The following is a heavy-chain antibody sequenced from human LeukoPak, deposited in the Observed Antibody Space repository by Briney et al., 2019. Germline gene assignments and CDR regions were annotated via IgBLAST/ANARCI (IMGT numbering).Heavy chain of an antibody. V-gene: IGHV4-30-4*01. CDR3: ARDPLRLDGYAFDY. D-gene: IGHD5-24*01. Sequence: PSETLSLTCTVSGGSISSGDYYWSWIRQPPGKGLEWIGYIYYSGSTYYNPSLKSRVTISVDTSKNQFSLKLSSVTAADTAVYYCARDPLRLDGYAFDYWGQGTLVTVSS. J-gene: IGHJ4*02. CDR2: IYYSGST. CDR1: GGSISSGDYY.